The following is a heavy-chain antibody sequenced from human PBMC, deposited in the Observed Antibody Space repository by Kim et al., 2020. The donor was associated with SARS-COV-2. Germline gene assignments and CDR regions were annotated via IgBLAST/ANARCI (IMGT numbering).Heavy chain of an antibody. CDR1: GGSISSYY. V-gene: IGHV4-59*01. Sequence: SETLSLTCTVSGGSISSYYWSWIRQPPGKGLEWIGYIYYSGSTNYNPSLKSRVTISVDTSKNQFSLKLSSVTAADTAVYYCARVQVPPYYGMDVWGQGTTVTVSS. CDR2: IYYSGST. J-gene: IGHJ6*02. CDR3: ARVQVPPYYGMDV.